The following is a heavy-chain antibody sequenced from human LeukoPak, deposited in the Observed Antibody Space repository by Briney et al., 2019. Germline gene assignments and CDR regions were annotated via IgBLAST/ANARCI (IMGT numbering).Heavy chain of an antibody. Sequence: GGSLRLSCAASGFTFSSYWMSWVRQAPGRGLEWVANIKQDGSEKYYEDSVKGRFTISRDNAKNSLYLQMNSLRAEDTAVYYCARIRKAGYSYGSYYYYGMDVWGQGTTVTVSS. D-gene: IGHD5-18*01. CDR1: GFTFSSYW. V-gene: IGHV3-7*04. CDR2: IKQDGSEK. CDR3: ARIRKAGYSYGSYYYYGMDV. J-gene: IGHJ6*02.